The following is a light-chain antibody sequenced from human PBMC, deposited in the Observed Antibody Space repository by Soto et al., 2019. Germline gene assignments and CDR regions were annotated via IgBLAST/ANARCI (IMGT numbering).Light chain of an antibody. CDR3: QTWGTGIRA. Sequence: QSFLTQSPSASASVGASVKLTCTLSSGHSSFALAWHLYRPKRAPRYLMKVNSDGSHTYGDGIPDRFSGSTSGTERCLTISSLQSEDEADYYWQTWGTGIRALGTGTKV. J-gene: IGLJ1*01. CDR1: SGHSSFA. CDR2: VNSDGSH. V-gene: IGLV4-69*01.